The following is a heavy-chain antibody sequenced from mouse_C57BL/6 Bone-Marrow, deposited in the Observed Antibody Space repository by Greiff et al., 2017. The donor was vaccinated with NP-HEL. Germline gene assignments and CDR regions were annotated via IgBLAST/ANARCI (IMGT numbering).Heavy chain of an antibody. J-gene: IGHJ4*01. CDR2: INPNNGGT. CDR1: GYTFTDYN. D-gene: IGHD1-1*01. V-gene: IGHV1-22*01. CDR3: ARHYYGSSYDAMDY. Sequence: VQLQQSGPELVKPGASVKMSCKASGYTFTDYNMHWVKQSHGKSLEWIGYINPNNGGTSYNQKFKGKATLTVNKSSSTAYMELRSLTSEESAVYYCARHYYGSSYDAMDYWGQGTSVTVSS.